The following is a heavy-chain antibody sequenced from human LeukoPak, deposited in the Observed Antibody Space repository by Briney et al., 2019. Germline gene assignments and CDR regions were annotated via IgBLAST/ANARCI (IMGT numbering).Heavy chain of an antibody. CDR3: ARGDAFSGDH. V-gene: IGHV3-7*04. CDR2: IHPEGNEK. CDR1: GFTFSNFW. J-gene: IGHJ4*02. Sequence: GGSLRLSCAVSGFTFSNFWMSWVRQAPGRGLEWVANIHPEGNEKYHVESVKGRFTISRDNAKNSLFLQMNGLRVEDTAVYYCARGDAFSGDHWGQGTLVTVCS.